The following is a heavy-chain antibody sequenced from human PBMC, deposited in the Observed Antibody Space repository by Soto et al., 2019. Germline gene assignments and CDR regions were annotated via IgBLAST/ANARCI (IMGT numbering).Heavy chain of an antibody. D-gene: IGHD3-9*01. Sequence: ASVKVSCKASGYTFTSYAISWVRQAPGQGLEWMGWISAYNGNTNYAQKLQGRVTMTTDTSTSTAYMELSSLRSEDTAVYYCAALLYYDILTGFFPFDYWGQGTLVTVSS. V-gene: IGHV1-18*01. J-gene: IGHJ4*02. CDR3: AALLYYDILTGFFPFDY. CDR2: ISAYNGNT. CDR1: GYTFTSYA.